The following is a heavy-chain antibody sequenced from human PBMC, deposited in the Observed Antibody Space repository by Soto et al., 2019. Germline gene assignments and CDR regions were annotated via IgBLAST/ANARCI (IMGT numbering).Heavy chain of an antibody. V-gene: IGHV4-59*01. Sequence: QVQLQESGPGLVKPSETLSLTCTVSGGSISSYYWSWIRQPPGKGLEWIGYIYYSGSTNYNPSLKSRVTISVDTSKNQFSLKLSSVTAADTAVYYCARDNWNDGFYYYGMDVWGQGTTVTVSS. CDR1: GGSISSYY. J-gene: IGHJ6*02. D-gene: IGHD1-1*01. CDR2: IYYSGST. CDR3: ARDNWNDGFYYYGMDV.